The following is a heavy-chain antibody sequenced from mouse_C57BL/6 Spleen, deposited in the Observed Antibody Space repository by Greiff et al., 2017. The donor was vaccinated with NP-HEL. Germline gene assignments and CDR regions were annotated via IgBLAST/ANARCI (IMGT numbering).Heavy chain of an antibody. V-gene: IGHV1-18*01. CDR1: GYTFTDYN. Sequence: VQLQQSGPELVKPGASVKIPCKASGYTFTDYNMDWVKQSHGKSLEWIGDINPNNGGTNYNQKFKGKATLSVDKSSSTAYMELRSLTSEDTAVYYCARSGYGWFAYWGKGTLVTVSA. D-gene: IGHD1-1*02. CDR2: INPNNGGT. J-gene: IGHJ3*01. CDR3: ARSGYGWFAY.